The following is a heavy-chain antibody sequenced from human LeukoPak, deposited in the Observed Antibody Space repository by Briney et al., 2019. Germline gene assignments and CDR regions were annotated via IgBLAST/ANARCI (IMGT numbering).Heavy chain of an antibody. CDR1: GGSFSGYY. CDR2: INHSGST. V-gene: IGHV4-34*01. J-gene: IGHJ3*02. Sequence: SETLSLTCAVYGGSFSGYYWSWIRQPPGKGLEWIGEINHSGSTNYNPSLKSRVTISVDTSKNQFSLKLSSVTAADTAVYYCATVPQIAAAGYDAFDIWGQGTMVTVSS. CDR3: ATVPQIAAAGYDAFDI. D-gene: IGHD6-13*01.